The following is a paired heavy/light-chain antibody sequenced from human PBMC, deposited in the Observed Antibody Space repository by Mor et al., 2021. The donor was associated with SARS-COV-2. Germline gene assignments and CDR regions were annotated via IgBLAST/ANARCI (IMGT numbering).Light chain of an antibody. CDR3: QVWDSSNNPYVV. V-gene: IGLV3-21*03. Sequence: SYVLTQPPSVSVAPGKTARITCGGNNIGSKSVHWYQQKPGQAPVLVVYDDTDRPSGIPERFSDSNSGNTATLTISRVEAGDEADYYCQVWDSSNNPYVVFGGGTKLTVL. CDR2: DDT. J-gene: IGLJ2*01. CDR1: NIGSKS.
Heavy chain of an antibody. CDR1: GGSISSYY. V-gene: IGHV4-59*01. CDR3: ARAGWELLRGTASYHGMDV. D-gene: IGHD1-26*01. Sequence: QVQLQESGPGLVKPSETLSLTCTVSGGSISSYYWSWIRQPPGKGLECIGYIYYTGSTNYNPSLKSRVTISVDTSKNQFSLKLSSVTAADTAVYYCARAGWELLRGTASYHGMDVWGQGTTVTVSS. CDR2: IYYTGST. J-gene: IGHJ6*02.